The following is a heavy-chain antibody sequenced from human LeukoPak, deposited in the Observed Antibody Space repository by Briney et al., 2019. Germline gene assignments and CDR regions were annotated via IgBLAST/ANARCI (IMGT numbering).Heavy chain of an antibody. V-gene: IGHV4-39*07. D-gene: IGHD3-16*02. Sequence: SETLSLTCTVSGGSISSSSYYWGWIRQPPGKGLEWIGSIYYSGSTYYNPSLKSRVTISVDTSKNQFSLKLSSVAAADTAVYYCARLRLGELSFWGQGTLVTVSS. CDR3: ARLRLGELSF. CDR1: GGSISSSSYY. CDR2: IYYSGST. J-gene: IGHJ4*02.